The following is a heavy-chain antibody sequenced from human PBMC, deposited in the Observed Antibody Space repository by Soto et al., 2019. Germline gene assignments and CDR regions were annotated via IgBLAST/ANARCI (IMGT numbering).Heavy chain of an antibody. V-gene: IGHV4-30-4*01. Sequence: PSETLSLSCTVSGGSISSGDYYWSWIRQTPGKGLEWIGYIYYSGSTYYNPSLKSRVTISVDTSKNQFSLKLSSVTAADTAVYYCAGDRTYYDFWSGSRYYYYGMDVWGQGTTVTVSS. CDR3: AGDRTYYDFWSGSRYYYYGMDV. J-gene: IGHJ6*02. CDR2: IYYSGST. CDR1: GGSISSGDYY. D-gene: IGHD3-3*01.